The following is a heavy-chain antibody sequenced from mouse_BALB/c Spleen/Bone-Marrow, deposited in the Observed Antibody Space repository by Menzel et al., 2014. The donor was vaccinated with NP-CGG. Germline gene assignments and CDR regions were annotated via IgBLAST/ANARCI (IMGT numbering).Heavy chain of an antibody. CDR3: ARRVYYDYYAMDY. CDR2: IDPYSGGT. J-gene: IGHJ4*01. D-gene: IGHD1-1*01. Sequence: HLVESGPELVKPGASVKVSCKASGYALTSYNMYWVKQSHGKSLEWIGYIDPYSGGTSYNQKFKGKATLTVDKSSSTAYMHLNSLTSEDSAVYYCARRVYYDYYAMDYWGQGTSVTVSS. CDR1: GYALTSYN. V-gene: IGHV1S135*01.